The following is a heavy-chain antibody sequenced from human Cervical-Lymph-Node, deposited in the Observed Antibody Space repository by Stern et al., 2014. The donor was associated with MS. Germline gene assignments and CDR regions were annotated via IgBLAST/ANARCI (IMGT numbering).Heavy chain of an antibody. CDR2: INTNTGNP. CDR1: GYTFTSYA. D-gene: IGHD1-26*01. Sequence: QMQLVQSGSELKKPGASVRVSCKASGYTFTSYAMNWMRQAPGQRLEWMGWINTNTGNPTYAQGFTGRFVFSLDTSVSTAYLQISSLRAEDTAVYYCARDQETSALAQSLVDYWGQGTLVTVSS. CDR3: ARDQETSALAQSLVDY. J-gene: IGHJ4*02. V-gene: IGHV7-4-1*02.